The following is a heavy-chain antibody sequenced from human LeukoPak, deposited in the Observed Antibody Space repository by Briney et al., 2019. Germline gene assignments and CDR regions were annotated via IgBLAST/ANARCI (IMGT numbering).Heavy chain of an antibody. D-gene: IGHD6-13*01. Sequence: GGSLRLSCAASGFTFSSYAMSWVRQAPGKGLEWVSAISCSGGSTYYADAVKGRFTISRDNSNNTLYLQMNSLRAEETAVYYCAKGGSSWYGWFDPWGQGTLVTVSS. CDR2: ISCSGGST. J-gene: IGHJ5*02. CDR3: AKGGSSWYGWFDP. V-gene: IGHV3-23*01. CDR1: GFTFSSYA.